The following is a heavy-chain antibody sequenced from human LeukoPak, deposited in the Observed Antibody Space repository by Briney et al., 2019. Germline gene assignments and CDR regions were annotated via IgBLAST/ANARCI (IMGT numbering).Heavy chain of an antibody. V-gene: IGHV3-23*01. CDR3: TTDGEYCSSTSCRNYFDY. CDR2: ISGSGGST. CDR1: GFTFSSYA. D-gene: IGHD2-2*01. Sequence: GGSLRLSCAASGFTFSSYAMSWVRQAPGKGLEWVSAISGSGGSTYYADSVKGRLTISRDNSKNTLYLQMNSLKTEDTAVYYCTTDGEYCSSTSCRNYFDYWGQGTLVTVSS. J-gene: IGHJ4*02.